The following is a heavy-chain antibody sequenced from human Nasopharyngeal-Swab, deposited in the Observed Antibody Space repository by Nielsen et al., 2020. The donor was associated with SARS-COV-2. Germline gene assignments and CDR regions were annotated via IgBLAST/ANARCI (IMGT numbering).Heavy chain of an antibody. CDR2: INHSGST. Sequence: SEILSLTCAVYGGSFSGYYWSWIRQPPGKGLEWIGEINHSGSTNYNPSLKSRVTISVDTSKNQFSLKLSSVTAADTAVYYCARGIVVVPAAYTRYFDYWGQGTLVTVSS. V-gene: IGHV4-34*01. CDR1: GGSFSGYY. CDR3: ARGIVVVPAAYTRYFDY. J-gene: IGHJ4*02. D-gene: IGHD2-2*01.